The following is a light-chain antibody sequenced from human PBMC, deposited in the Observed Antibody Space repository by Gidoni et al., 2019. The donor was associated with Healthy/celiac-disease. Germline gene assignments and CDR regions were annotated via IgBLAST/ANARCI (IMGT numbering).Light chain of an antibody. CDR2: AAS. CDR1: QRISSY. Sequence: TQMTQSPSSQSASVGDRVTITCRASQRISSYLNWYQQKPGKAPKLLIYAASSLQSGVPSRFSGSGSGTDFTLTISSLQPEDFATYYCQQSYSTPRTFGQGTKVEIK. V-gene: IGKV1-39*01. J-gene: IGKJ1*01. CDR3: QQSYSTPRT.